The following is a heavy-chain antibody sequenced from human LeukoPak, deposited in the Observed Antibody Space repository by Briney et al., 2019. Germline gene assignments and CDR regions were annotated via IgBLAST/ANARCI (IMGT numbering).Heavy chain of an antibody. V-gene: IGHV3-23*01. CDR3: AKDRRVYCTNGVCSGVDY. Sequence: GGSLRLSCAASGFTFSSYAMSWVRQAPGKGLKWVSAISGSGGSTYYADSVKGRFTISRDNSKNTLYLQMNSLRAEDTAVYYCAKDRRVYCTNGVCSGVDYWGQGTLVTVSS. CDR1: GFTFSSYA. J-gene: IGHJ4*02. CDR2: ISGSGGST. D-gene: IGHD2-8*01.